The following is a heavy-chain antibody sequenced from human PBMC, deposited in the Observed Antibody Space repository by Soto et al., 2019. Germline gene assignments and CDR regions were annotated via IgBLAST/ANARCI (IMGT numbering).Heavy chain of an antibody. CDR2: ISGSGGST. J-gene: IGHJ4*02. Sequence: GWSLRLSCAASVFTFISYAMSWVRQAPGKGLEWVSAISGSGGSTYYADSVKGRFTISRDNSKNTLYLQMNSLRAEDTAVYYCAKGLYFYDSSVPLDYWGQGTLVTVSS. CDR3: AKGLYFYDSSVPLDY. D-gene: IGHD3-22*01. V-gene: IGHV3-23*01. CDR1: VFTFISYA.